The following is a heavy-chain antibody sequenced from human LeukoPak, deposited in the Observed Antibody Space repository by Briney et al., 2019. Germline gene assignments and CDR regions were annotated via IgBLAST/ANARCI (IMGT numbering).Heavy chain of an antibody. V-gene: IGHV3-33*01. CDR1: GFTFSSYG. CDR2: IWYDGSNK. CDR3: ARDPYYDSSGPAFDI. J-gene: IGHJ3*02. Sequence: GGSLRLSCAASGFTFSSYGMHWVRQAPGKGLEWVAVIWYDGSNKYYADSVKGRFAISRDNSKNTLYLQMNSLRAEDTAVYYCARDPYYDSSGPAFDIWGQGTMVTVSS. D-gene: IGHD3-22*01.